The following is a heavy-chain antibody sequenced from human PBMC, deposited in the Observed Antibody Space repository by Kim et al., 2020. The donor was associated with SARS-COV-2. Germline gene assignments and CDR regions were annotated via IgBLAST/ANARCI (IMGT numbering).Heavy chain of an antibody. J-gene: IGHJ6*02. CDR2: INHSGST. D-gene: IGHD3-3*01. Sequence: SETLSLTCAVYGGSFSGYYWSWIRQPPGKGLEWIGEINHSGSTNYNPSLKSRVTISVDTSKNQFSLKLSSVTAADTAVYYCATSAPGDLDPVVDYYYGMDVWGQGTTVTVSS. V-gene: IGHV4-34*01. CDR3: ATSAPGDLDPVVDYYYGMDV. CDR1: GGSFSGYY.